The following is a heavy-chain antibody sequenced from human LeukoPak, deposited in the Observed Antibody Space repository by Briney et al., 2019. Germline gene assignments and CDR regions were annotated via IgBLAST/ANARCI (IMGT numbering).Heavy chain of an antibody. CDR1: GGTFSSYT. CDR3: AKDGVVEVATSVYYYYYGMGV. Sequence: GASVKVSCKASGGTFSSYTISWVRQAPGQGLEWMGRIIPILNITDYAQNFQGRVTLTADKSTSTAYMELSTLRSEDTAVYYCAKDGVVEVATSVYYYYYGMGVWGQGTTVTVSS. CDR2: IIPILNIT. D-gene: IGHD2-2*01. J-gene: IGHJ6*02. V-gene: IGHV1-69*02.